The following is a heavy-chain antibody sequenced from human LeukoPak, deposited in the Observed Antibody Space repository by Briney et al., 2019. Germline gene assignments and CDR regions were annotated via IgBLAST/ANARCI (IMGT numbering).Heavy chain of an antibody. CDR1: GYSFTSYW. V-gene: IGHV5-51*01. CDR2: IYPGDSDT. Sequence: GESLKISCKGSGYSFTSYWIGWVRQMPGKGPEWMGIIYPGDSDTRYSPSFQGQVTISADKSISTAYLQWSSLKASDTAMYYCARTPWNDFWSGYYIDYYYMDVWGKGTTVTVSS. D-gene: IGHD3-3*01. CDR3: ARTPWNDFWSGYYIDYYYMDV. J-gene: IGHJ6*03.